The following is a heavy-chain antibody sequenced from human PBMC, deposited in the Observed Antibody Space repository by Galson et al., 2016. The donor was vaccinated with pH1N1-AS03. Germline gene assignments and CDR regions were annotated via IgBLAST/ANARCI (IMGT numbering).Heavy chain of an antibody. J-gene: IGHJ6*02. CDR1: GGSISSDSYH. V-gene: IGHV4-61*01. CDR3: ARDRGPGRCGNYLGMDV. Sequence: SETLSLTCTVSGGSISSDSYHWNWIRQSPGKGLEWIGYIYYSGHTKYNPSPESRVPISVDTSKNQFSLKLKSVTAADTAVYYCARDRGPGRCGNYLGMDVWGQGTTVTVSS. CDR2: IYYSGHT. D-gene: IGHD3-10*01.